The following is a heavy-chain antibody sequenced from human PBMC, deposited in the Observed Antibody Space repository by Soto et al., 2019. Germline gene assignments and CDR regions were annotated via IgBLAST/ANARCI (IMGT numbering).Heavy chain of an antibody. Sequence: SETLSLTCAVYGGSFSGYYWSWIRQPPGKGLEWIGEINHSGSTNYNPSLKSRVTISVDTSKNQFSLKLSSVTAADTAVYYCARGSNYDILTGYYTRQNWFDPWGQGTLVTVSS. CDR2: INHSGST. CDR3: ARGSNYDILTGYYTRQNWFDP. J-gene: IGHJ5*02. CDR1: GGSFSGYY. D-gene: IGHD3-9*01. V-gene: IGHV4-34*01.